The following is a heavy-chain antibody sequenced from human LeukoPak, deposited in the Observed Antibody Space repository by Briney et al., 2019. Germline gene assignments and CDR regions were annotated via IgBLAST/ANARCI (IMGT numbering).Heavy chain of an antibody. CDR3: AKATYSTSPGYYFDY. CDR1: GFTFDDYA. V-gene: IGHV3-9*01. Sequence: PGRSLRLSCAASGFTFDDYAMHWVRQGPGKGLEWVSGISWNSGRIGYADSVKGRFIISRDNAKNSLYLQMNGLRSEDTAFYYCAKATYSTSPGYYFDYWGQGTLVTVSS. J-gene: IGHJ4*02. CDR2: ISWNSGRI. D-gene: IGHD6-6*01.